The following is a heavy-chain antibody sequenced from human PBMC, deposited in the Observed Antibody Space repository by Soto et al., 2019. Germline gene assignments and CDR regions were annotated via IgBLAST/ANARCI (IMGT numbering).Heavy chain of an antibody. J-gene: IGHJ6*02. D-gene: IGHD2-8*01. Sequence: GGSLRLSCAASGFIFSTYGMHWVRQAPGKGLEWVAVIWHGGSNKYYADSVKGRFTISRDNSKNTMYLQMNSLRGEDTAVYYCAREYCASTICYNPYYYGRDVWGQGTKATVS. V-gene: IGHV3-33*01. CDR1: GFIFSTYG. CDR3: AREYCASTICYNPYYYGRDV. CDR2: IWHGGSNK.